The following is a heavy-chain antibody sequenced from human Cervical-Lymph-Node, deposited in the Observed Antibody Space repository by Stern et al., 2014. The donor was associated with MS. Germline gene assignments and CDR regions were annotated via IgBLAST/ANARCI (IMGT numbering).Heavy chain of an antibody. D-gene: IGHD6-6*01. Sequence: QVQLVQSGAEVKKPGASVKVSCKASGYTFTNSGITWVRQAPGQGLAWMGWINTYNDDTNYAQNLQDRVTMTTDASTTTAHMELRSLRSDDTAVYYCARDTAQLASWFFDLWGRGTLVTVSS. CDR2: INTYNDDT. V-gene: IGHV1-18*01. CDR3: ARDTAQLASWFFDL. J-gene: IGHJ2*01. CDR1: GYTFTNSG.